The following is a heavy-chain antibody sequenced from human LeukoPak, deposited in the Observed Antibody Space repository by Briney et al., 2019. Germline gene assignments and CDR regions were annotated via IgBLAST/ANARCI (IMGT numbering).Heavy chain of an antibody. CDR3: ADKMSH. CDR2: ISYDGSNK. CDR1: GFTFTSYV. D-gene: IGHD5-24*01. V-gene: IGHV3-30-3*01. Sequence: GGSLRLSCVASGFTFTSYVMSWVRQAPGKGLEWVAVISYDGSNKYYADSVKGRFTISRDNSKNTLYLQMNSLRAEDTAVYYCADKMSHWGQGTLVTVSS. J-gene: IGHJ4*02.